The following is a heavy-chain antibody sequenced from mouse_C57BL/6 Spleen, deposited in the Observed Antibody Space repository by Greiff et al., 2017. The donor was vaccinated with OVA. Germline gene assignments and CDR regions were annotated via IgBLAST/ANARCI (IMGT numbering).Heavy chain of an antibody. Sequence: EVQLQQSGPELVKPGASVKISCKASGYTFTDYYMNWVKQSHGKSLEWLGDINPNNGGTSYNQKFKGKATLTVDKSSSTAYMELRSLTSEDSAVYYCARVIFTTVVAYFDYWGQGTTLTVSS. CDR3: ARVIFTTVVAYFDY. CDR2: INPNNGGT. D-gene: IGHD1-1*01. V-gene: IGHV1-26*01. J-gene: IGHJ2*01. CDR1: GYTFTDYY.